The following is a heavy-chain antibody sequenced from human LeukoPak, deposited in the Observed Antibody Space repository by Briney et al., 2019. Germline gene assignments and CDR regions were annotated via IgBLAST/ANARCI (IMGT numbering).Heavy chain of an antibody. V-gene: IGHV3-30*03. CDR2: ISYDGSNK. CDR3: VGYISWYYFDY. D-gene: IGHD6-13*01. CDR1: GFTFSSYA. J-gene: IGHJ4*02. Sequence: VGSLRLSCAASGFTFSSYAMHWVRQAPGKGLEWVAVISYDGSNKYYADSVKGRFTISRDNSKNTLYLQMNSLRAEDTAVYYCVGYISWYYFDYWGQGTLVTVSS.